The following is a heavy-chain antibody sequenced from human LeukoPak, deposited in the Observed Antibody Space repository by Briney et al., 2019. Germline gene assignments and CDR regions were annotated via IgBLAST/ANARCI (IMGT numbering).Heavy chain of an antibody. CDR2: IYYSGST. V-gene: IGHV4-39*01. CDR3: ARGLVGAIGFDY. CDR1: GGSISSSSYY. D-gene: IGHD1-26*01. J-gene: IGHJ4*02. Sequence: SETLSLTCTASGGSISSSSYYWGWIRQPPGKGLEWIGSIYYSGSTYYNPSLKSRVTISVDTSKNQFSLKLSSVTAADTAVYYCARGLVGAIGFDYWGQGTLVTVSS.